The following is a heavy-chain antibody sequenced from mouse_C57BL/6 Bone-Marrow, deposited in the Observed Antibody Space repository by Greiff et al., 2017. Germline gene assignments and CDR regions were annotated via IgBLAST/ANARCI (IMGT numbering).Heavy chain of an antibody. V-gene: IGHV1-55*01. CDR1: GYTFTSYW. CDR3: ARYTTNAMDY. D-gene: IGHD1-1*01. J-gene: IGHJ4*01. CDR2: IYPGSGST. Sequence: QVQLQQPGAELVKPGASVKMSCKASGYTFTSYWITWVKQRPGQGLEWIGDIYPGSGSTNYNEKFKSKATLTVDTSSRTAYMQLSSLTSEDAAVYYCARYTTNAMDYWGQGTSVTVSS.